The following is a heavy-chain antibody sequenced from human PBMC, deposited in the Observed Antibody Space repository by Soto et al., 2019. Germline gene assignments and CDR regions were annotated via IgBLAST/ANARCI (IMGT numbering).Heavy chain of an antibody. CDR2: IKQAGHEK. J-gene: IGHJ4*02. Sequence: EVQLVDSGGAWVQPGESLRLSCAASGFTVSDYLMAWVRQAPGKGLEWVATIKQAGHEKYYVDSVKCRFTISRDNAKNSRSLQLNALRADHTAVYYCAIGHWLGKWGQGTLVTVSS. CDR3: AIGHWLGK. D-gene: IGHD6-19*01. CDR1: GFTVSDYL. V-gene: IGHV3-7*01.